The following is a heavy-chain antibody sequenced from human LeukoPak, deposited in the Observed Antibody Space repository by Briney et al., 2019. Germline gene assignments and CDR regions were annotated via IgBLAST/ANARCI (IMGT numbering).Heavy chain of an antibody. CDR3: ARDRPIAARLNYYYGMDV. Sequence: TLSLTCTVSGGSISSGGYYWSWIRQHPGKGLEWIGYIYYSGSTYYNPSLKSRVTISVDTSKNQFSLKLSSVTAADTAVYYCARDRPIAARLNYYYGMDVWGQGTTVTVSS. V-gene: IGHV4-31*03. D-gene: IGHD6-6*01. CDR2: IYYSGST. J-gene: IGHJ6*02. CDR1: GGSISSGGYY.